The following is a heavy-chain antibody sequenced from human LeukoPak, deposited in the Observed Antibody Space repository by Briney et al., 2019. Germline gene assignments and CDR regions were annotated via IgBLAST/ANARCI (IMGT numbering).Heavy chain of an antibody. CDR2: IFYSGST. CDR3: AKSNGYGLVDI. J-gene: IGHJ3*02. Sequence: SETLSLTCAVYGGSFSGYYWSWIRQPPGKGLGWIGNIFYSGSTYYSPSLRSRVTISLDTSRNQFSLKLNSVTAADTAVYYCAKSNGYGLVDIWGQGTMVTVSS. V-gene: IGHV4-34*12. D-gene: IGHD3-10*01. CDR1: GGSFSGYY.